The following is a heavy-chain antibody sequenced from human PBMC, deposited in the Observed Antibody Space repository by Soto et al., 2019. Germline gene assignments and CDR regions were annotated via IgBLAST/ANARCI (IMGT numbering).Heavy chain of an antibody. V-gene: IGHV4-59*01. J-gene: IGHJ4*02. CDR2: IYYSGST. CDR1: GGSISSYY. D-gene: IGHD2-2*01. Sequence: SETLSLTCTVSGGSISSYYWSWIRQPPGKGLEWIGYIYYSGSTNYNPSLKSRVTISVDTSKNQFSLKLSSVTAADTAVYYCARADIVVVPAARIFDYWGQGTLVTVSS. CDR3: ARADIVVVPAARIFDY.